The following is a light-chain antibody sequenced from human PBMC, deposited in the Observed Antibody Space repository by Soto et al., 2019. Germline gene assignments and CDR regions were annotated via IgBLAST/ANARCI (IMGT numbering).Light chain of an antibody. CDR2: GNS. Sequence: QCVLTQPPSVSGAPGQRVIISCTGSTSNIGAGYDVHWYQQLPTTAPKLLIYGNSNRPSGVPDRFSGSKSGTSASLAITGLQAEDEADYYCQSYDRSLSGVYVFGTGTKVTVL. CDR1: TSNIGAGYD. J-gene: IGLJ1*01. CDR3: QSYDRSLSGVYV. V-gene: IGLV1-40*01.